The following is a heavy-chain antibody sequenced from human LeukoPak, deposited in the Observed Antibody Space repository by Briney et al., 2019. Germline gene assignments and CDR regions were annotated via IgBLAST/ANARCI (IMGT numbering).Heavy chain of an antibody. CDR3: AKGPSSWYGGEAFDI. CDR1: GFTFSSYG. CDR2: ISYDGSNK. D-gene: IGHD6-13*01. Sequence: PGGSLRLSCAASGFTFSSYGMHWVRQAPGKGLEWVAVISYDGSNKYYADSVKGRFTISRDNSKNTLYLQMNSLRAEDTAVYYCAKGPSSWYGGEAFDIWGQGTMVTVSS. V-gene: IGHV3-30*18. J-gene: IGHJ3*02.